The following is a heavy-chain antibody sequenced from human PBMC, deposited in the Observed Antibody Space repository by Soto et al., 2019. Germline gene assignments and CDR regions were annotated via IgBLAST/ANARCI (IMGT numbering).Heavy chain of an antibody. CDR2: TYYRSKWYN. CDR3: VRLIGNSRLDF. V-gene: IGHV6-1*01. J-gene: IGHJ4*02. D-gene: IGHD1-26*01. Sequence: SQTLSLTCAISGDSVSSSSVTWNWIRQSPSRGLEWLGRTYYRSKWYNDYAESVKSRITINPDTSKNQFSLHLNSVTPEDTAVYYCVRLIGNSRLDFCGQGTLVPVSS. CDR1: GDSVSSSSVT.